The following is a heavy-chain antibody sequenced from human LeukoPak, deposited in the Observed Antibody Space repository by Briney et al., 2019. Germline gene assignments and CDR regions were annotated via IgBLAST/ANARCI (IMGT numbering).Heavy chain of an antibody. J-gene: IGHJ4*02. CDR2: ISSSGSTI. CDR1: GFTFSDYY. CDR3: ARFRRVAGIAAAATTTMYHFDY. V-gene: IGHV3-11*01. D-gene: IGHD6-13*01. Sequence: GGSLRLSCAASGFTFSDYYMNWIRQAPGKGLEWVSYISSSGSTIYYADSVKGRFTISRDNAKDSLYLQMNSLRAEDTAVYYCARFRRVAGIAAAATTTMYHFDYWGQGTLVTVSS.